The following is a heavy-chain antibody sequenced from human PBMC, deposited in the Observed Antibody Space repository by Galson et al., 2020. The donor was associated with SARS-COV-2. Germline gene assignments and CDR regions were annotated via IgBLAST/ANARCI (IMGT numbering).Heavy chain of an antibody. CDR2: INSDGSST. CDR3: ASSNPYYDILTGYLPLFDY. J-gene: IGHJ4*02. D-gene: IGHD3-9*01. CDR1: GFTFSSYW. V-gene: IGHV3-74*01. Sequence: ESLKISCSASGFTFSSYWMHLVRQAPGKGLVWVSRINSDGSSTSYADSVKGRFTISRDNAKNTVDLQMNSLKAEDTAVYYWASSNPYYDILTGYLPLFDYWGQGTLVTVSS.